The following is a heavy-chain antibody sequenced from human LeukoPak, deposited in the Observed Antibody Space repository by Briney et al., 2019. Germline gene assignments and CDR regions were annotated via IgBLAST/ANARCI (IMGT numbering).Heavy chain of an antibody. CDR1: GGSISSYY. V-gene: IGHV4-59*01. CDR3: ARTTEAHSWRTRYYDYYMDV. CDR2: IYYSGST. J-gene: IGHJ6*03. Sequence: PSETLYLTCTVSGGSISSYYWSWIRQPPGKGLEWIGYIYYSGSTNYNPSLKSRVTISVDTSKNQFSLKLSSVTAADTAVYYCARTTEAHSWRTRYYDYYMDVWGKGTTVTISS. D-gene: IGHD6-13*01.